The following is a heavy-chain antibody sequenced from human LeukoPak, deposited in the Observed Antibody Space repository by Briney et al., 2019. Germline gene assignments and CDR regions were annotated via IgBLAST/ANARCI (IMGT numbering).Heavy chain of an antibody. CDR3: ARGNPFDY. J-gene: IGHJ4*02. V-gene: IGHV4-34*01. CDR1: GGSFSGYY. Sequence: PSETLSLTCAVYGGSFSGYYWSWSRQPPGKGLEWIGEINHSGSTNYNPSLKSRVTLSVDTSKNHFSLKLSSVTAADTAVYYCARGNPFDYWGQGTLVTVSS. CDR2: INHSGST.